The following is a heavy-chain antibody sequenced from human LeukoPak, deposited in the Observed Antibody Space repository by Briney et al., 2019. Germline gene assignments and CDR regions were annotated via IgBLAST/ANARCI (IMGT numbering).Heavy chain of an antibody. CDR2: ISSSSSTI. D-gene: IGHD6-13*01. CDR3: ARGPHRIAAAGTGYYMDV. V-gene: IGHV3-48*01. J-gene: IGHJ6*03. CDR1: GFTFSSYS. Sequence: PGGSLRLSCAASGFTFSSYSMNWVRQAPGKGLEWVSYISSSSSTIYYADSVKGRFTISRDNAKNSLYLQMNSLRAEDTAVYYCARGPHRIAAAGTGYYMDVWGKGTTVTVSS.